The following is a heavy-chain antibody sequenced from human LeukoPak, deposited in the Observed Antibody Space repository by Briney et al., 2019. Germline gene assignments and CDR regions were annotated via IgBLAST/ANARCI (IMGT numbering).Heavy chain of an antibody. CDR3: ARWTYHFDY. J-gene: IGHJ4*02. V-gene: IGHV3-48*01. CDR2: ISSRGTTM. Sequence: GGSLRLSCAASGFTFDDYGMNWVRQAPGKGPEWVSYISSRGTTMYYADSVKGRFTISRDNAKKSLDLQMNSLRAEDTAVYYCARWTYHFDYWGQGTLVTVSS. CDR1: GFTFDDYG. D-gene: IGHD3/OR15-3a*01.